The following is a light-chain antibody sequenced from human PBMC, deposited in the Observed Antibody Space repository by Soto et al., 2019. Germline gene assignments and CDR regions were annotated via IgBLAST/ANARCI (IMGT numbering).Light chain of an antibody. Sequence: QSALTQPASVSGSPGQSITMFCTGSSSDIGRYNYVSWYQQYPGKAPKLMIYEVSNRPSGVSNRFSGSKSGNTASLTISGLQAEDEADYYCNSYSSSSTLYVFGTGTKLTVL. CDR3: NSYSSSSTLYV. V-gene: IGLV2-14*01. J-gene: IGLJ1*01. CDR1: SSDIGRYNY. CDR2: EVS.